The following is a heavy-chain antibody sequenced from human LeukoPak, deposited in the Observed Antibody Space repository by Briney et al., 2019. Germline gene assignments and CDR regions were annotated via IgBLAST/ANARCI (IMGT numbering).Heavy chain of an antibody. CDR1: GGSISSGDFY. J-gene: IGHJ6*02. Sequence: NPSETLSLTCTVSGGSISSGDFYWSWIRRPAEKGLEYIGYIYHSGITFYNPSLRSRVTVSIDTSKNQFSLKLSSVTAADTAVYYCARDRSTVDYYGLDVWGQGTTVIVSS. D-gene: IGHD4-11*01. CDR2: IYHSGIT. CDR3: ARDRSTVDYYGLDV. V-gene: IGHV4-30-4*01.